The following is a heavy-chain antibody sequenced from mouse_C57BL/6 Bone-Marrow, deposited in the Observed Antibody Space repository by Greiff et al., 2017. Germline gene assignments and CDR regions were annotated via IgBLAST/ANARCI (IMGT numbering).Heavy chain of an antibody. CDR2: INPNNGCT. CDR3: ARHYYGGSWDYFDY. CDR1: GYIFTDHN. D-gene: IGHD1-1*01. J-gene: IGHJ2*01. V-gene: IGHV1-18*01. Sequence: VHVKPSGPELVKPGASVTILCKASGYIFTDHNMDWVKQSHGKTREWIGDINPNNGCTIYNQKFKGNDTLTVHKSSSAAYMELRSLTSEDTAVYDCARHYYGGSWDYFDYWGQGTTLTVSA.